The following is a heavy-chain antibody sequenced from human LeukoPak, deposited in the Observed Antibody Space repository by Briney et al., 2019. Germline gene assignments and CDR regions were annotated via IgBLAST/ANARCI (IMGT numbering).Heavy chain of an antibody. CDR1: GYTLTELS. CDR2: FDPEDGET. Sequence: ASVKVSCKVSGYTLTELSMHWVRQAPGKGLEWMGGFDPEDGETIYAQKFQGRVTMTEDTSTDTAYMELSSLRSEDTAVYYCARAGICTSCYVAGPIDWGQGTLVTVSS. D-gene: IGHD2-2*01. CDR3: ARAGICTSCYVAGPID. J-gene: IGHJ4*02. V-gene: IGHV1-24*01.